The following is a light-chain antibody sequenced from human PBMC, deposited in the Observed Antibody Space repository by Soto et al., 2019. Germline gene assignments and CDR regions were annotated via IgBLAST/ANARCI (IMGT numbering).Light chain of an antibody. V-gene: IGKV3-11*01. CDR2: GAS. CDR3: QQRSNWPLIT. CDR1: QNIRSR. Sequence: DRVTITCRPSQNIRSRLAWFQQKPGKAPKLLIYGASNRATCIPARFSGSGSGTDFTLTISSLEPEDFAVYYCQQRSNWPLITFGQGTRLEI. J-gene: IGKJ5*01.